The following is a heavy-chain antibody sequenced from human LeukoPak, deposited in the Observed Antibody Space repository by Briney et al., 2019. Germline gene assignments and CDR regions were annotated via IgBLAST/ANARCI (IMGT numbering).Heavy chain of an antibody. CDR2: IRYDGSKK. CDR1: GFTFSSYG. V-gene: IGHV3-30*02. Sequence: GGSLRLSCAASGFTFSSYGMHWVRQAPGKGLEWVAFIRYDGSKKYYADSVKGRFTISRDNSKKTMYLQMKSLRAEDTAVYYCARTDMVRYHMAFDIWGQGTMVTVSS. CDR3: ARTDMVRYHMAFDI. J-gene: IGHJ3*02. D-gene: IGHD3-10*01.